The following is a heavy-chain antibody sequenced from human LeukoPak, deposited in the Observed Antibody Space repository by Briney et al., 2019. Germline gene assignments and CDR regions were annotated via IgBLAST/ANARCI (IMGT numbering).Heavy chain of an antibody. CDR2: IYHSGST. Sequence: SETLSLTCTVSGGSISSGGYYWSWIRQPPGKGLEWIGYIYHSGSTYYNPSLKSRVTISVDRSKNQFSLKLSSVTAADTAVYYCARYSSSWSAWFDPWGQGTLVTVSS. D-gene: IGHD6-13*01. V-gene: IGHV4-30-2*01. J-gene: IGHJ5*02. CDR1: GGSISSGGYY. CDR3: ARYSSSWSAWFDP.